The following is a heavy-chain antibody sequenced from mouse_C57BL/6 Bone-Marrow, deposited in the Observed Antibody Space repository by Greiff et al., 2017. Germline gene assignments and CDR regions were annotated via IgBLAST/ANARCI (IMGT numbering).Heavy chain of an antibody. D-gene: IGHD1-1*01. CDR1: GYTFTSYW. CDR3: ASNYYGSSYEGAMDY. CDR2: IHPNSGST. Sequence: QVQLQQPGAELVKPGASVKLSCKASGYTFTSYWMHWVKQRPGQGLEWIGMIHPNSGSTNYNEKFKSKATLTVDKSSSKSYMQLSSLTSEDSAVYYCASNYYGSSYEGAMDYWGQGTSVTVSS. J-gene: IGHJ4*01. V-gene: IGHV1-64*01.